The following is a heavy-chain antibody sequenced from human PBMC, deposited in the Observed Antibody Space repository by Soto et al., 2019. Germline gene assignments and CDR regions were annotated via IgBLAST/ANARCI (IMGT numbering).Heavy chain of an antibody. CDR3: ARDQCGGDCYGPDY. V-gene: IGHV3-33*01. D-gene: IGHD2-21*02. J-gene: IGHJ4*02. CDR1: GFTFSSYG. Sequence: QVQLVESGGGVVQPGRSLRLSCAASGFTFSSYGMHWVRQAPGKGLEWVAVIWYDGSNKYYADSVKGRFTISRDNSKNTLYLQMNSLRAEDTAVYYCARDQCGGDCYGPDYWGQGTLVTVSS. CDR2: IWYDGSNK.